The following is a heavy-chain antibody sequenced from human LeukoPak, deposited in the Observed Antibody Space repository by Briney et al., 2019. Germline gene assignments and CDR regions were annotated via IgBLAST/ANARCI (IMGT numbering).Heavy chain of an antibody. D-gene: IGHD2-15*01. CDR3: AKTHGPYCSGGTCLDYYYYMDV. Sequence: GGSLRLSCAASGFTFSSYTMTWVRQAPGKGLQWVSSISSSSSYIYYADSVKGRFTISRDNSKNTLYLQMNSLRVEDTAIYYCAKTHGPYCSGGTCLDYYYYMDVWGKGTAVTVSS. CDR1: GFTFSSYT. V-gene: IGHV3-21*01. J-gene: IGHJ6*03. CDR2: ISSSSSYI.